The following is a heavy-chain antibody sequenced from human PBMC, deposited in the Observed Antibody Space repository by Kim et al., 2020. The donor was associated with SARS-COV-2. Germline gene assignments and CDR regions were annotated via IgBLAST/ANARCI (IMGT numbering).Heavy chain of an antibody. CDR1: GGSISSSNW. J-gene: IGHJ6*02. CDR2: IYHSGST. CDR3: ARSGNRDYDFWSGAIFYYYYGMDV. V-gene: IGHV4-4*02. D-gene: IGHD3-3*01. Sequence: SETLSLTCAVSGGSISSSNWWSWVRQPPGKGLEWIGEIYHSGSTNYNPSLKSRVTISVDKSKNQFSLKLSSVTAADTAVYYCARSGNRDYDFWSGAIFYYYYGMDVWGQGTTVTVSS.